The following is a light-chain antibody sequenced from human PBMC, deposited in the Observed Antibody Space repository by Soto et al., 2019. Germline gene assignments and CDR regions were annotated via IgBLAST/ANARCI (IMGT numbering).Light chain of an antibody. J-gene: IGKJ1*01. CDR1: QSVSSSS. CDR3: QQYGSSPWT. V-gene: IGKV3-20*01. CDR2: GAS. Sequence: EIVLTQSPGTLSLSPGERATLSCRASQSVSSSSLAWHQQKPGQAPRLLIYGASSRATGIPDRFSGSGSGTDFTLTISRLEPEDCAVYYCQQYGSSPWTFGQGTKVEIK.